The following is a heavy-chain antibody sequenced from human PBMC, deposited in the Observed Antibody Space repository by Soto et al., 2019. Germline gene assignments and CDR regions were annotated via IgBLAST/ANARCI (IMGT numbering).Heavy chain of an antibody. CDR2: ISYDGSNK. Sequence: QVQLVESGGGVVQPGRSLRLSCAASGFTFSSYGMHWVRQAPGKGLEWVAVISYDGSNKYYADSVKGRFTISRDNSKNTPYLQMNSLRAEDTAVYYCAKSAGMTTGISDYWGQGTLVTVSS. D-gene: IGHD4-4*01. V-gene: IGHV3-30*18. CDR3: AKSAGMTTGISDY. CDR1: GFTFSSYG. J-gene: IGHJ4*02.